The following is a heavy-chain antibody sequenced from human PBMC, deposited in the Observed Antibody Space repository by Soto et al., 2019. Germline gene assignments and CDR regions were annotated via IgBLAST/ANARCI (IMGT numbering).Heavy chain of an antibody. CDR3: ARRWGTSFDF. D-gene: IGHD7-27*01. CDR2: IYYSGST. CDR1: GGSISSYY. J-gene: IGHJ4*02. Sequence: SETLSLTCTVSGGSISSYYWSWIRQPPGKGLEWIGYIYYSGSTNYNPSLKSRVTISVDTSKNQFSLKLSSVTSADTAVYFCARRWGTSFDFWGQGTLVTVSS. V-gene: IGHV4-59*01.